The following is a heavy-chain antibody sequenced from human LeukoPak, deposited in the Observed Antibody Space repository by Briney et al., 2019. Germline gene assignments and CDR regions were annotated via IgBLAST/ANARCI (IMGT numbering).Heavy chain of an antibody. CDR2: TYYRSKWYN. V-gene: IGHV6-1*01. CDR1: GDSVSSNSAT. D-gene: IGHD6-19*01. CDR3: ARDGMAVAVGYFDL. Sequence: PSQTPSLTCAISGDSVSSNSATWNWIRQSPSRGLEWLGRTYYRSKWYNDYAASVKSRITIKPDTSKNQFSLQLNSVTPEDTAVYYCARDGMAVAVGYFDLWGRGTLVTVSS. J-gene: IGHJ2*01.